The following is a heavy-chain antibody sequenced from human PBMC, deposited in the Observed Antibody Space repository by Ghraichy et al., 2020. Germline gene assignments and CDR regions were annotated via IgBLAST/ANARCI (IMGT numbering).Heavy chain of an antibody. CDR1: GGSISNYY. V-gene: IGHV4-59*08. J-gene: IGHJ4*02. CDR2: IYYSGST. CDR3: ARHGKGVGAILY. D-gene: IGHD1-26*01. Sequence: SETLSLTCTVSGGSISNYYWSWIRQPPGKGLEWIGYIYYSGSTNYNPSLKSRVTISVDTSKNQFSLKLSSVTAADTAVYYCARHGKGVGAILYWGQGTLVTVSS.